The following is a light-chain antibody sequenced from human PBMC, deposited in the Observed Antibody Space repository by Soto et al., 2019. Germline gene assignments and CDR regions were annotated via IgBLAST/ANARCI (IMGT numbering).Light chain of an antibody. CDR3: SSYTSSSTYV. V-gene: IGLV2-14*01. CDR1: SSDVGGYNY. J-gene: IGLJ1*01. Sequence: QSALTQPASVSGSPGQSITFSCTGTSSDVGGYNYVSWYQQHPVKAPKLMIYDVSNRPSGVSNRFSGSKSGNTASLTISGLQAEDEADYYCSSYTSSSTYVFVTGTKLTVL. CDR2: DVS.